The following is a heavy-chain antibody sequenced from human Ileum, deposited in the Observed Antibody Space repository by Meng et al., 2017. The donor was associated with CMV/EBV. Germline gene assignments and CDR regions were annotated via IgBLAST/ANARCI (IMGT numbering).Heavy chain of an antibody. V-gene: IGHV3-21*01. CDR2: ISSSSSNI. J-gene: IGHJ6*02. Sequence: GESLKISCAASGFTFSSFTMNWVHQAPGKGLEWVSSISSSSSNIYYADSLKGRFTISRDNAKNSLYLQMNSLRAEDTAVYYCARGAIVPLDVWGQGTTVTVSS. CDR1: GFTFSSFT. CDR3: ARGAIVPLDV. D-gene: IGHD2-8*01.